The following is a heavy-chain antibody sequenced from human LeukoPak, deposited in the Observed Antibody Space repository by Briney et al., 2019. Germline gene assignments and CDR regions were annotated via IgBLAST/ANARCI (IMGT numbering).Heavy chain of an antibody. V-gene: IGHV4-4*07. J-gene: IGHJ5*02. Sequence: PSETLSLTCTVSGNSFGDYYWSWIRQPAGKGLEWIGRIYTSGSTTYNPSLKSRVTMSVDTSKSQFSLKLSSVTAADTAVYYCARGRPDGSGSYFKFDPWGQGTLVTVSS. CDR2: IYTSGST. D-gene: IGHD3-10*01. CDR1: GNSFGDYY. CDR3: ARGRPDGSGSYFKFDP.